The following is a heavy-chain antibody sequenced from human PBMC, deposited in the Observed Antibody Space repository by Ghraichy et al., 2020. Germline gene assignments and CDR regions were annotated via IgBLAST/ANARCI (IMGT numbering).Heavy chain of an antibody. J-gene: IGHJ6*02. CDR3: ASYYDYVWGSYRYYYYGMDV. CDR2: IYYSGST. D-gene: IGHD3-16*02. Sequence: SETLSLTCTVSGGSVSSGSYYWSWIRQPPRKGLEWIGYIYYSGSTNYNPSLKSRVTISVDTSKNQFSLKLSSVTAADTAVYYCASYYDYVWGSYRYYYYGMDVWGQGTTVTVSS. CDR1: GGSVSSGSYY. V-gene: IGHV4-61*01.